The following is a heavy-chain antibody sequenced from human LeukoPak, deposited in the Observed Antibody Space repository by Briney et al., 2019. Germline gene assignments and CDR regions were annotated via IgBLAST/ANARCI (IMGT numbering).Heavy chain of an antibody. D-gene: IGHD2-2*02. CDR2: INTDGSST. V-gene: IGHV3-74*01. Sequence: GGSLRLSCAASGFTFSSYWMHWVRQAPGKGLVWVSRINTDGSSTSYADSVKGRFTISRDNSKNTLYLQMNSLRAEDTAVYYCAKVYPVRYYFDYWGQGTLVTVSS. J-gene: IGHJ4*02. CDR1: GFTFSSYW. CDR3: AKVYPVRYYFDY.